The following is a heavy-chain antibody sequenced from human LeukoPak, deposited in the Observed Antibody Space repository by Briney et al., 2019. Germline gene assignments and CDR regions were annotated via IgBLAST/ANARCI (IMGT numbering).Heavy chain of an antibody. CDR2: ISAYNGNT. CDR3: ASRYYYGSGGYYNKDYYYGMDV. J-gene: IGHJ6*02. D-gene: IGHD3-10*01. Sequence: ASVKVSCKASGYTFTSYGISWVRQAPGQGLEWMGWISAYNGNTNYAQKLQGRVTMTTDTSTSTAYMELRSLRSDDTAVYYCASRYYYGSGGYYNKDYYYGMDVWGQGTTVTVSS. CDR1: GYTFTSYG. V-gene: IGHV1-18*01.